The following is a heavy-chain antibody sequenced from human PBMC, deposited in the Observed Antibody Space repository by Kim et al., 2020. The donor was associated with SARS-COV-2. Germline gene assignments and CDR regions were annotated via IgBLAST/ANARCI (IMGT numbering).Heavy chain of an antibody. J-gene: IGHJ2*01. Sequence: YTPPLKSRVPISVDTSKNQFSLKLSSVTAADTAVYYCARHSYCFYWYFDLWGRGTLVTVSS. V-gene: IGHV4-61*07. CDR3: ARHSYCFYWYFDL. D-gene: IGHD5-18*01.